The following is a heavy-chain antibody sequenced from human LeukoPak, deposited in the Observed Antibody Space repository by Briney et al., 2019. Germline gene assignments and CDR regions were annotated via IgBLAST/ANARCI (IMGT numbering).Heavy chain of an antibody. CDR3: ARDPSSFYYTDV. CDR2: IDPKNGGT. J-gene: IGHJ6*03. CDR1: GYTFTGYY. Sequence: GASVKVSCKASGYTFTGYYLHWVRQVPGQGLEWMGWIDPKNGGTKYAQKFQGRFTMTRDTSISTAYMELSSLSSDDTAIYFCARDPSSFYYTDVWGKGTTVTVSS. V-gene: IGHV1-2*02.